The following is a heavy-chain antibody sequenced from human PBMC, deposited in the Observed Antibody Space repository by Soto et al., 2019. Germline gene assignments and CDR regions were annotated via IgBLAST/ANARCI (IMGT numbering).Heavy chain of an antibody. CDR1: GYTFTSYG. V-gene: IGHV1-18*01. D-gene: IGHD3-10*01. CDR3: ARILPEVQYYYYMDV. CDR2: INANNGNT. Sequence: ASVKVSCKASGYTFTSYGISWVRQAPGQGLEWMGWINANNGNTCYAQKIRGRVTMTRNTSTSTAYMELRSLRSEDTAVYYCARILPEVQYYYYMDVWGKGTTITVSS. J-gene: IGHJ6*03.